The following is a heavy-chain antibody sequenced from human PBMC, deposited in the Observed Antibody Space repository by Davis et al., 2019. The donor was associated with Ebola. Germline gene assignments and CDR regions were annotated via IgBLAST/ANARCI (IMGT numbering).Heavy chain of an antibody. CDR2: LGLSADT. CDR1: GFVFSNYV. J-gene: IGHJ4*02. V-gene: IGHV3-23*01. Sequence: PGGSLRLSCAASGFVFSNYVMSWVRRAPGKGLEWVSTLGLSADTYYADSVKGRFTISRDNSKNTLHLQMNSLRAEDTAVYYCAKDRYFDWLWDFDYWGQGTLVTVSS. CDR3: AKDRYFDWLWDFDY. D-gene: IGHD3-9*01.